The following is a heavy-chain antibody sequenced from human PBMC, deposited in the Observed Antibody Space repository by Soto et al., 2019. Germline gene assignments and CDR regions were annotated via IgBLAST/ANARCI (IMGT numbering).Heavy chain of an antibody. CDR3: ARADCSGGSCLSDAGSYDMYI. CDR2: ISSNGGST. Sequence: GGPLRLSCAASGFTFSSYAMHWVRQAPGKGLEYVSAISSNGGSTYYANSVKGRFTISRDNSKNTLYLQMGSLRAEDMAVYYCARADCSGGSCLSDAGSYDMYIWGKGTAVTVSS. V-gene: IGHV3-64*01. D-gene: IGHD2-15*01. CDR1: GFTFSSYA. J-gene: IGHJ6*03.